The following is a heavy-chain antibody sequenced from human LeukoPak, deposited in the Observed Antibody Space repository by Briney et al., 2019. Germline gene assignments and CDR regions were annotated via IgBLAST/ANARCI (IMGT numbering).Heavy chain of an antibody. J-gene: IGHJ4*02. CDR2: ISGSGGST. Sequence: GGSLRLSCAASGFTFSSYAMSWVRQAPGKGLEWVSAISGSGGSTYYADSVKGRFTISRDNSKNTLYLQMNSLRAEDTAVYYCAKGTMIVVVPIMDFDYCGQGTLVTVSS. CDR3: AKGTMIVVVPIMDFDY. D-gene: IGHD3-22*01. CDR1: GFTFSSYA. V-gene: IGHV3-23*01.